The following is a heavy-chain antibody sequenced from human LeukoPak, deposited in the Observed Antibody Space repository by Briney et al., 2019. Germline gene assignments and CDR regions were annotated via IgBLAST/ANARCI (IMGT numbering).Heavy chain of an antibody. CDR3: ARDPKTTVVTSNWFDP. CDR1: GFSFRKHW. Sequence: PGESLRLSCAATGFSFRKHWMSWVRQSIRKGLECVTKIQEDGNEMHYVDSVKGRFTISRDNARNSLYLQMNSLRAEDTALYYCARDPKTTVVTSNWFDPWGQGTLVTVSS. D-gene: IGHD4-23*01. V-gene: IGHV3-7*03. J-gene: IGHJ5*02. CDR2: IQEDGNEM.